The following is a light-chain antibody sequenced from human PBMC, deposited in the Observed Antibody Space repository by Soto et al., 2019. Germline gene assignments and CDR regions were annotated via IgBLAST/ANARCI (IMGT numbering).Light chain of an antibody. V-gene: IGKV3-20*01. Sequence: DIVLTQSPGTLSLSPGERATLSFRASQSVGSIYLAWYQQKPGQAPRLLIHGASNRASGIPDRFSGSGSGTDFTLTISRLEPEDFAVYYCQQYGSSPRTFGQGTKVDI. CDR2: GAS. CDR1: QSVGSIY. J-gene: IGKJ1*01. CDR3: QQYGSSPRT.